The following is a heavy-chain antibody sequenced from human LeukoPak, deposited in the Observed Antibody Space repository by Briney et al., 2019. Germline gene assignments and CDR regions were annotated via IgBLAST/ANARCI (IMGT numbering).Heavy chain of an antibody. CDR2: ISGSAYST. J-gene: IGHJ4*02. D-gene: IGHD1-26*01. CDR1: GFTFRTYA. CDR3: AKESAGRYYPIDY. V-gene: IGHV3-23*01. Sequence: GGSLRLSCAASGFTFRTYAMSWVRQAPGKGLEWVSAISGSAYSTYYADSVEGRFTISRDNSKSTLYLQMSSLRAEDTAVYYCAKESAGRYYPIDYWGQGTLVTVSS.